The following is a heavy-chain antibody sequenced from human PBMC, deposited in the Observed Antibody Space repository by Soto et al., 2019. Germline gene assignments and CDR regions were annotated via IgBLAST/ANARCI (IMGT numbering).Heavy chain of an antibody. CDR1: GGSISSYY. Sequence: SETLSLTCTVSGGSISSYYWSWIRQPPGKGLEWIGYIYYSGSTNYNPSLKSRVTISVDTSKNQFSLKLSSVTAADTAVYYCAGLSRGVRGVRLFYYHYYMDVWGKGTTVTVSS. V-gene: IGHV4-59*01. D-gene: IGHD3-10*01. J-gene: IGHJ6*03. CDR3: AGLSRGVRGVRLFYYHYYMDV. CDR2: IYYSGST.